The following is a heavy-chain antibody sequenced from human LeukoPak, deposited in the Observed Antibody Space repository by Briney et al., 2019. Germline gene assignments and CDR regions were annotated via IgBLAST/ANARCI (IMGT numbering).Heavy chain of an antibody. CDR2: IKKDGSEK. CDR1: GFTFSSYW. CDR3: ARAPAHYYDSSDHYYVGESYFDY. V-gene: IGHV3-7*01. J-gene: IGHJ4*02. D-gene: IGHD3-22*01. Sequence: GGSLRLSCAASGFTFSSYWMSWVRQAPGKGLEWVANIKKDGSEKYYVDSVKGRFTISRDNAKTSLYLQMNSLRAEDTAVYYCARAPAHYYDSSDHYYVGESYFDYWGQGTLVTVSS.